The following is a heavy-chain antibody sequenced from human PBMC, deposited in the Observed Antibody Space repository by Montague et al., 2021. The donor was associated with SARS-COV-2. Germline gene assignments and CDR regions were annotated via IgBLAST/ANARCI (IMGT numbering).Heavy chain of an antibody. D-gene: IGHD5-18*01. V-gene: IGHV4-59*11. CDR1: GASISSHF. CDR3: ARVVMETSMDNAFDI. CDR2: IYYSGST. Sequence: ETLSLTCTVSGASISSHFWTWVRQPPGKGLEWIGYIYYSGSTNYNPSLKTRVTVSVDRSKNHFSLKLESVTAADTAVYYCARVVMETSMDNAFDIWGQGTMVTVSS. J-gene: IGHJ3*02.